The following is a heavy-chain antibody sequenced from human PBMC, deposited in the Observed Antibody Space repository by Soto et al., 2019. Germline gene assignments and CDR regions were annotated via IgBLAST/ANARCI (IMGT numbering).Heavy chain of an antibody. CDR1: GGSISSGGYY. Sequence: SETLSLTCTVSGGSISSGGYYWSWIRQHPGKGLEWIGYIYYSGSTYYNPSLKSRVTISVDTSKSQFSLKLSSVTAADTAVYYCAGAAADPELDYWGQGTLVTVSS. CDR3: AGAAADPELDY. D-gene: IGHD6-13*01. CDR2: IYYSGST. V-gene: IGHV4-31*03. J-gene: IGHJ4*02.